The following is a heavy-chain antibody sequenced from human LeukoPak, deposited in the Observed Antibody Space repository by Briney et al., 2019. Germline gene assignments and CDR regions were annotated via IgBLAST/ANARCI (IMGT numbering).Heavy chain of an antibody. J-gene: IGHJ3*02. CDR2: ISSDGSST. CDR3: ARDPGIGDAFDI. Sequence: GGSLRLSCAASGFTFSNYWRHWVRQAPGKGLVWVSRISSDGSSTSYADSVKGRFTISRDNAKNSLYPQMNSLRAEDTAVYYCARDPGIGDAFDIWGQGTMVTVSS. CDR1: GFTFSNYW. V-gene: IGHV3-74*01. D-gene: IGHD3-10*01.